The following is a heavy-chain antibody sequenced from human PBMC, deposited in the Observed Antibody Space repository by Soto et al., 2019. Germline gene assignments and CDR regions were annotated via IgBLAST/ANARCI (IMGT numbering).Heavy chain of an antibody. CDR2: IWYDGSNK. D-gene: IGHD5-12*01. V-gene: IGHV3-33*01. CDR3: AREEGYSGYDFAY. CDR1: GFTFSSYD. J-gene: IGHJ4*02. Sequence: QVQLVESGGGVVQPGRSLSLSCAASGFTFSSYDMHWVRQAPGKGLEWVAVIWYDGSNKYYADSVKGRFTISRDNSKDTLYLQMNSLRVEDTAVYYCAREEGYSGYDFAYWGRGTLVTVSS.